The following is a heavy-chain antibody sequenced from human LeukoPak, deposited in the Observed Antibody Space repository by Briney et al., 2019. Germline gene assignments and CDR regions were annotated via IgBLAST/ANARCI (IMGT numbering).Heavy chain of an antibody. V-gene: IGHV4-38-2*02. CDR1: GYSISSGYF. J-gene: IGHJ6*03. Sequence: PSETLSLTCTVSGYSISSGYFWGWIRQPPGKGLEWIGSIYYSGSTYYNPSLKSRVTISVDTSKNQFSLKLSSVTAADTAVYYCARGLNYYYYMDVWGKGTTVTVSS. CDR2: IYYSGST. CDR3: ARGLNYYYYMDV.